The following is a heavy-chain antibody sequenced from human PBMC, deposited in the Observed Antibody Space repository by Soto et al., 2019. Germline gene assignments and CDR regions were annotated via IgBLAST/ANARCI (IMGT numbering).Heavy chain of an antibody. J-gene: IGHJ6*02. V-gene: IGHV5-10-1*01. CDR3: ARREEVVTSEYYYRGMDV. CDR2: IDPSDSYT. D-gene: IGHD3-22*01. Sequence: KISNKGSDYSFTISWSSWLRQNPRKVLEWMMSIDPSDSYTNYSPSFQGNVTISADKSISTAYLQWSSLKASDTAMYYCARREEVVTSEYYYRGMDVWGQGTTVTVSS. CDR1: DYSFTISW.